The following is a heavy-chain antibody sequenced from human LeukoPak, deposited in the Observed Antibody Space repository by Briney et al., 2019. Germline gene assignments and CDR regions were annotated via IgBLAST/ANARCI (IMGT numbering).Heavy chain of an antibody. J-gene: IGHJ4*02. V-gene: IGHV4-39*01. CDR2: IYYSGST. D-gene: IGHD3-22*01. CDR3: ARHGIQIVVAPPDY. CDR1: GGSISSSSYY. Sequence: SETLSLTCTVSGGSISSSSYYWGWIRQPPGTGLEWIGSIYYSGSTYYNPSLKSRVTISVDTSKNQFSLKLSSVTAADTAVYYCARHGIQIVVAPPDYWGQGTLVTVSS.